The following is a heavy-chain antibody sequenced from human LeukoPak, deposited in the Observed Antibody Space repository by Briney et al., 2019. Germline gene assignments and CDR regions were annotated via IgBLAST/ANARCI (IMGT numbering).Heavy chain of an antibody. CDR3: AAPILRTSSYAFDI. D-gene: IGHD6-13*01. Sequence: GGSLRLSCAASGFTFSSYSMNWVRQAPGKGLEWVSSISSSSSYIYYADSVKGRFTISRDNAKNSLYLQMNSLRAEDTAVYYCAAPILRTSSYAFDIWGQGTMVTVSS. J-gene: IGHJ3*02. CDR2: ISSSSSYI. V-gene: IGHV3-21*01. CDR1: GFTFSSYS.